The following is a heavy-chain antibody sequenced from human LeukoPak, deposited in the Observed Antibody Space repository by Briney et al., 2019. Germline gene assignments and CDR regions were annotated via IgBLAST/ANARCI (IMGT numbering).Heavy chain of an antibody. CDR1: GFTFSSYA. V-gene: IGHV3-23*01. CDR2: IGGSGGST. D-gene: IGHD5-18*01. J-gene: IGHJ4*02. CDR3: ARADRDTAMIDY. Sequence: GGSLRLSCAASGFTFSSYAMSWVRQAPGKGLEWVSAIGGSGGSTYYADSVKGRFTISRDNSKNTLYLQMNSLRAEDTAVYYCARADRDTAMIDYWGQGTLVTVSS.